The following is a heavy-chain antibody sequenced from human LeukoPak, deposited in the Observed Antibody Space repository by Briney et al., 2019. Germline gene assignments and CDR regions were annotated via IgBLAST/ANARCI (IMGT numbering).Heavy chain of an antibody. V-gene: IGHV1-2*02. J-gene: IGHJ4*02. D-gene: IGHD3-16*01. CDR2: INPNSGGT. CDR3: ARGEWVGSLSVYYY. CDR1: GYTFTGYY. Sequence: GASVKVSCKASGYTFTGYYMHWVRQAPGQGLAWMGWINPNSGGTNYAQKFQGRVTMTRGTSISTAFMELNRLGCDDPAWYYRARGEWVGSLSVYYYWGQGTLVTVAS.